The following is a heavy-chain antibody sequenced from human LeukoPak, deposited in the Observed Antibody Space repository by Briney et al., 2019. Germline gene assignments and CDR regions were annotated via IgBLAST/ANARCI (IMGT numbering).Heavy chain of an antibody. D-gene: IGHD6-19*01. CDR1: GFTFSSYA. Sequence: GGSLRLSCAASGFTFSSYAIHWVRQAPGKGLEYVSAISSNGGSTFYANSVKGRFIVSRDNSKNTLYLQMGSLRAEDLAVYYCARRAPGFSSGWLDYWGQGTLATVSS. CDR2: ISSNGGST. J-gene: IGHJ4*02. V-gene: IGHV3-64*01. CDR3: ARRAPGFSSGWLDY.